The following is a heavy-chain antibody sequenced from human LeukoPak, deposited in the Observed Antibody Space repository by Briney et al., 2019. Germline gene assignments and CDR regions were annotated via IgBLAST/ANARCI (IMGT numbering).Heavy chain of an antibody. CDR3: ARDQNFWSGYEAFDI. J-gene: IGHJ3*02. CDR2: ISSSGSTI. CDR1: GFTFSDYY. D-gene: IGHD3-3*01. V-gene: IGHV3-11*01. Sequence: PGGSLRLSCAASGFTFSDYYMSWIRQAPGKGLEWVSYISSSGSTIYYADSVKGRFTISRDNAKNSLYPQMNSLRAEDTAVYYCARDQNFWSGYEAFDIWGQGTMVTVSS.